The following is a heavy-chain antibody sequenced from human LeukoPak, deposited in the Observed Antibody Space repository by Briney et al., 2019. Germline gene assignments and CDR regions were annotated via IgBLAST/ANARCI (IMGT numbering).Heavy chain of an antibody. V-gene: IGHV3-23*01. CDR1: GFTFSSYA. CDR2: ISGSGGST. Sequence: GGSLRLSCAASGFTFSSYAMSWVRQAPGKGLEWVSAISGSGGSTYYADSVKGRFTISRDNSKNTLYLQMNSLRAEDTAVYYCAKSRTMVRGVTDLLFDYWGQGTLVTVSS. D-gene: IGHD3-10*01. CDR3: AKSRTMVRGVTDLLFDY. J-gene: IGHJ4*02.